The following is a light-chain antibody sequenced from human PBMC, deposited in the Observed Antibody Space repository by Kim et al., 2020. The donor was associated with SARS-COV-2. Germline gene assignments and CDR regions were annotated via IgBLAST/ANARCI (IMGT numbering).Light chain of an antibody. CDR2: AAS. CDR3: QKYDDAPLS. CDR1: QGISNH. V-gene: IGKV1-27*01. Sequence: ASVGDRVTITCRASQGISNHLAWYQQKPGKIPKLLMHAASTWQSGVPSRFSGSGSGTDFTLTISSLQPEDVATYFCQKYDDAPLSFGGGTKVDIK. J-gene: IGKJ4*01.